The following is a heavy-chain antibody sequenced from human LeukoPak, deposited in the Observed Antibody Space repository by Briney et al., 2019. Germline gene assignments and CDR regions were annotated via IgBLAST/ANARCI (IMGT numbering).Heavy chain of an antibody. CDR2: IYADFDDT. CDR3: ARALNRHIGAFEY. D-gene: IGHD4/OR15-4a*01. V-gene: IGHV3-53*01. CDR1: GFTVSGDY. Sequence: GGSLRLSCAVSGFTVSGDYMSWVRQAPGKGLEWVSVIYADFDDTDYADSVKGRFTISRDNSKNTLYLHMNSLRVEDTATYFCARALNRHIGAFEYWGQGALVTVSS. J-gene: IGHJ4*02.